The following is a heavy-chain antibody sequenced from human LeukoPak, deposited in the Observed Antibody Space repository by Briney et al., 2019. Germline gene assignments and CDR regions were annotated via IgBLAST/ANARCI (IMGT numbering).Heavy chain of an antibody. CDR3: ARTWNSGGWYVTFDY. J-gene: IGHJ4*02. D-gene: IGHD6-19*01. CDR2: ISSSSTK. CDR1: GFTFSSYS. Sequence: GGSLRLSCAASGFTFSSYSMNWVRQAPGKGLEWVSYISSSSTKYYADSVKGRFTVSRDNAENSLYLQLNSLGAEDTAVYYCARTWNSGGWYVTFDYWGQGTLVTVSP. V-gene: IGHV3-48*04.